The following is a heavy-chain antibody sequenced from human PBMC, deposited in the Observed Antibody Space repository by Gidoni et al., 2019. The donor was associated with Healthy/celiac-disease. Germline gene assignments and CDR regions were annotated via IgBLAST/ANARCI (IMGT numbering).Heavy chain of an antibody. D-gene: IGHD3-16*01. CDR2: IIPILGIA. Sequence: QVQLVQSGAEVKKPGSSVKVSCKASGGTFSSYAISWVRQAPGQGLEWMGRIIPILGIANYAQKFQGRVTITADKSTSTAYMELSSLRSEDTAVYYCAREWGRIRYFDYWGQGTLVTVSS. CDR3: AREWGRIRYFDY. J-gene: IGHJ4*02. CDR1: GGTFSSYA. V-gene: IGHV1-69*04.